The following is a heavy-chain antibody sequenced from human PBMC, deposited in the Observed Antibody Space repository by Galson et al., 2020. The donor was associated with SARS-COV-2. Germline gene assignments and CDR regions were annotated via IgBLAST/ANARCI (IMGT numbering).Heavy chain of an antibody. D-gene: IGHD1-7*01. CDR3: AKDKIAGDNWNFVIDY. J-gene: IGHJ4*02. V-gene: IGHV3-9*01. CDR2: ISWNSGSI. CDR1: GFTFDDYA. Sequence: SLKISCAASGFTFDDYAMHWVRQAPGKGLEWVSGISWNSGSIGYADSVQGRFTISRDNAKNSLYLQMNSLRAEDTALYYCAKDKIAGDNWNFVIDYWGQGTLVTVSS.